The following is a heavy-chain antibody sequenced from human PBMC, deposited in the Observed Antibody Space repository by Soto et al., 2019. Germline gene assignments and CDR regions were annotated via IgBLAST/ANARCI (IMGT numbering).Heavy chain of an antibody. Sequence: SETLSLTCTVSGGSISSGDYYWSWIRQVPGKGLEWIGYIYYSGSTYYNPSLKSRVAMSVDTSKNQFSLKLSSVTAADTAIYYCARDACTSCSTPRGLDYWGQGALVTVSS. J-gene: IGHJ4*02. CDR3: ARDACTSCSTPRGLDY. V-gene: IGHV4-31*03. CDR1: GGSISSGDYY. CDR2: IYYSGST. D-gene: IGHD2-2*01.